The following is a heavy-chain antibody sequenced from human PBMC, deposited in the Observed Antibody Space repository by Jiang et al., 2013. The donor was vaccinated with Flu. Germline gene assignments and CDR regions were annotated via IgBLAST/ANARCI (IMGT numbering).Heavy chain of an antibody. CDR3: TRHSRGDWGEDVFDV. CDR1: GFDFSGTA. D-gene: IGHD7-27*01. Sequence: LVESGGGLVQSGGSLKLSCAASGFDFSGTAMHWVRQASGKGLEWVGRIRSKSNNYATAFAESVTGRFTLSRDDSKNTTYLQMNGLKSEDTAMYFCTRHSRGDWGEDVFDVWGQGTMVTVSA. J-gene: IGHJ3*01. V-gene: IGHV3-73*02. CDR2: IRSKSNNYAT.